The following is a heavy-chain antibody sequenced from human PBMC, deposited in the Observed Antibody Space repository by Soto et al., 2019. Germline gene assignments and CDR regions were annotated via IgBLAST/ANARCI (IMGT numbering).Heavy chain of an antibody. CDR1: GFAFDDYV. CDR3: AKGGSATLIAPSGRDNWFDP. J-gene: IGHJ5*02. CDR2: ITWNGGTI. Sequence: GGSLRLSCAASGFAFDDYVMHWVRQPPGRGLEWVSGITWNGGTIRYVDSVKGRFTISRDNAENSLYLQMNSLRPEDTAVYYCAKGGSATLIAPSGRDNWFDPWGQGTQVTVSS. D-gene: IGHD6-13*01. V-gene: IGHV3-9*01.